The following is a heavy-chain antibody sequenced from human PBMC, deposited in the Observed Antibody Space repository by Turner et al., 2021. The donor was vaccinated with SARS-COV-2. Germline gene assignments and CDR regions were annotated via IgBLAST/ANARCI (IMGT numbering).Heavy chain of an antibody. Sequence: QVQLVESGGGVVQPGRSLRLSCAASGFTFSSYGMHWVRQAPGKGLEWVAVIWYDGSKKYHADSVKGRFTISRDNSNNTLHLQMNSLRAEDTAVYYCAREGTALVTGGFDYWGQGTLVTVSS. CDR3: AREGTALVTGGFDY. CDR1: GFTFSSYG. D-gene: IGHD5-18*01. V-gene: IGHV3-33*01. CDR2: IWYDGSKK. J-gene: IGHJ4*02.